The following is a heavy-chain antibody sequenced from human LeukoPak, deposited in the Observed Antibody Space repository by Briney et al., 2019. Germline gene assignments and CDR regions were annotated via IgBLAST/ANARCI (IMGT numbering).Heavy chain of an antibody. V-gene: IGHV4-39*07. CDR1: GGSISSGTYY. CDR3: ARVGHGDEDHFDY. CDR2: IYHSGST. J-gene: IGHJ4*02. Sequence: PSETLSLTCTVPGGSISSGTYYWGWIRQSPGKGLEWIGSIYHSGSTYYNPSFKSRVTMSVDTSKSQFSLKLSSLTAADTAVYYCARVGHGDEDHFDYWGQGTLVTVSS. D-gene: IGHD5-24*01.